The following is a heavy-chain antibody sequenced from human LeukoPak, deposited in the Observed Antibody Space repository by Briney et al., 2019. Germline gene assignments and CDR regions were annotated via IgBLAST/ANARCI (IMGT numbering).Heavy chain of an antibody. J-gene: IGHJ4*02. CDR3: ARQDILTGFPIGGFDY. V-gene: IGHV3-30*04. Sequence: GGSLRLSCAASGFTFSSYAMHWVRQAPGKGLEWVAVISYDGSNKYYADSVKGRFTISRDNSKNTLYLQMNSRRAEDTAVYYCARQDILTGFPIGGFDYWGQGTLVTVSS. D-gene: IGHD3-9*01. CDR2: ISYDGSNK. CDR1: GFTFSSYA.